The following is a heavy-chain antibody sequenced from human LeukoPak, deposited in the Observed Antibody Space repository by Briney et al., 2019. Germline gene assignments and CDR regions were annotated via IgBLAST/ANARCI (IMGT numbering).Heavy chain of an antibody. Sequence: SETLSLTCTVSGYSISSGYYWGWIRQPPGKGLEWIGSIYHSGSTYYNPSLKSRVTISVDTSKNQFSLKLNSVTAADTAVYYCARGGGFDWYFDLWGRGTLVTVSS. D-gene: IGHD3-10*01. CDR3: ARGGGFDWYFDL. V-gene: IGHV4-38-2*02. CDR1: GYSISSGYY. J-gene: IGHJ2*01. CDR2: IYHSGST.